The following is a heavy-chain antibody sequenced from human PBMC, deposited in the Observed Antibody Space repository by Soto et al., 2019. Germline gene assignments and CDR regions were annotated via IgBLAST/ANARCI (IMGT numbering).Heavy chain of an antibody. CDR1: GYTFTSYG. J-gene: IGHJ4*02. V-gene: IGHV1-18*01. CDR2: ISAYNGNT. Sequence: QVQLVQSGAEVKKPGASVKVSCKASGYTFTSYGISWVRQAPGQGLEWMGWISAYNGNTNYAQKLQGRVTMTTDTSTSTAYMELRSLRSDDTAVYYCARDSRDEGSEPGHYDLWSATEGGDYWGQGTLVTVSS. D-gene: IGHD3-3*01. CDR3: ARDSRDEGSEPGHYDLWSATEGGDY.